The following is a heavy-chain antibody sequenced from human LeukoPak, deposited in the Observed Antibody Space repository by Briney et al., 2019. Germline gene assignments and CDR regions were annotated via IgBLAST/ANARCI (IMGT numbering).Heavy chain of an antibody. CDR2: INPSGGST. CDR3: ARELWFGELFYYYGMDV. V-gene: IGHV1-46*01. CDR1: GYTFTGYY. D-gene: IGHD3-10*01. Sequence: ASVKVACKASGYTFTGYYMHWVRQAPGQGLEWMGIINPSGGSTSYAQKFQGRVTMTRDTSTSTVYMELGSLRSEDTAVYYCARELWFGELFYYYGMDVWGQGTTVNVSS. J-gene: IGHJ6*02.